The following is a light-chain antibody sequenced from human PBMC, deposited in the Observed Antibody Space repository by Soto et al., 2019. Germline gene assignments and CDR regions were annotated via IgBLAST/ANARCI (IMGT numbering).Light chain of an antibody. CDR2: DAS. J-gene: IGKJ4*01. V-gene: IGKV1-33*01. CDR1: QDISKY. Sequence: IQLANSASAVSAYERDRVTIPCEASQDISKYLNWYQQKPGKAPKLLIYDASNLETGIPSRFSGSGSGTNFSLTITSLQPEDIATYYSPLYAILPLPFGGGA. CDR3: PLYAILPLP.